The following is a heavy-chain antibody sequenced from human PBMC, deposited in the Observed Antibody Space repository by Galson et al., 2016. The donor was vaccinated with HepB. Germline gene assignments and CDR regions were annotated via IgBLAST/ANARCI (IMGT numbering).Heavy chain of an antibody. Sequence: ETLSLTCSVSGGSLTRSGYYWGWVRQPPGKGLEWIASIEFRGRNYYNLSLQSPITIAIDTSKNQLPLKLSSATAADTSLYYCARHSDPDQQIMYFDYWGQGILVTVSS. CDR3: ARHSDPDQQIMYFDY. CDR2: IEFRGRN. V-gene: IGHV4-39*01. CDR1: GGSLTRSGYY. D-gene: IGHD1-14*01. J-gene: IGHJ4*02.